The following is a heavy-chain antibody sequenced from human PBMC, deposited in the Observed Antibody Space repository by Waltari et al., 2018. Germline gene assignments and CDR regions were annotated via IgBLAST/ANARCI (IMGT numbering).Heavy chain of an antibody. CDR3: ARDREGVEHDFWSGYTYYYYMDV. V-gene: IGHV3-21*01. CDR2: ISSSSSYI. D-gene: IGHD3-3*01. J-gene: IGHJ6*03. Sequence: EVQLVESGGGLVKPGGSLRLSCAASGFTFSSYSMNWVRQAPGKGLEWVSSISSSSSYIYYADSVKGRFTISRDNAKNSLYLQMNSLRAEDTAVYYCARDREGVEHDFWSGYTYYYYMDVWGKGTTVTVSS. CDR1: GFTFSSYS.